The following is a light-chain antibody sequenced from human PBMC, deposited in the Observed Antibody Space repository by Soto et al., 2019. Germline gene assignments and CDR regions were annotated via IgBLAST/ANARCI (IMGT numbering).Light chain of an antibody. CDR3: QQYNTWPPIT. CDR2: GAS. J-gene: IGKJ5*01. CDR1: QSVRSN. V-gene: IGKV3-15*01. Sequence: EIVIPQAPATLSVSTGEGVTLSCRPSQSVRSNLAWYQQKPGQAPRLLIYGASTRATGLPARFSGSGSGTDFTLTISSLQSEDFAVYYCQQYNTWPPITFGQGTRLEIK.